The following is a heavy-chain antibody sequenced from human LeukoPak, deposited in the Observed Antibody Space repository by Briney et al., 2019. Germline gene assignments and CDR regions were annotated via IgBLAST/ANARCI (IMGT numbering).Heavy chain of an antibody. J-gene: IGHJ4*02. D-gene: IGHD3-3*01. CDR2: ISAYNGNT. V-gene: IGHV1-18*01. CDR1: GYTFTSYG. CDR3: AREIGITIFGVVRDY. Sequence: ASVKVSCKASGYTFTSYGISWVRQAPGQGLEWMGWISAYNGNTNYAQKLQGRVTMTTDTSTSTAYMELRSLRSGDTAVYYCAREIGITIFGVVRDYWGQGTLVTVSS.